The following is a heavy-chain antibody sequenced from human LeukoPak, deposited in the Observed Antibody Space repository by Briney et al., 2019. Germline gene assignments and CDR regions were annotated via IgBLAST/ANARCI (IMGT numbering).Heavy chain of an antibody. CDR3: ARAGNTAVPPYFDY. CDR1: GGSISSSGYY. CDR2: IYYSGST. Sequence: SETLSLTCTVSGGSISSSGYYWGWVRPPPGKGLVWIGTIYYSGSTYYNPSLNSRVTISVDTSKNQFSLKLSSVTAADTAVYYCARAGNTAVPPYFDYWGQGTLVTVSS. V-gene: IGHV4-39*01. D-gene: IGHD3-10*01. J-gene: IGHJ4*02.